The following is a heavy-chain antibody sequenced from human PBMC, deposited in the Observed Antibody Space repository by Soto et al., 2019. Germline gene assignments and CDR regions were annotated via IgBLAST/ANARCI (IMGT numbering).Heavy chain of an antibody. D-gene: IGHD2-21*01. V-gene: IGHV3-30-3*01. CDR1: GFTFSIYA. CDR2: ISYDGSNK. J-gene: IGHJ5*02. CDR3: AWAYSDGWFDP. Sequence: QVQLVESGGGVVQPGRSLRLSCAASGFTFSIYAMHWVRQAPGKGLEGVAVISYDGSNKYYADSVKGRFTISRDNAKNAVYLQMPSLRAEDSAVYCCAWAYSDGWFDPWGQGTLVTVSS.